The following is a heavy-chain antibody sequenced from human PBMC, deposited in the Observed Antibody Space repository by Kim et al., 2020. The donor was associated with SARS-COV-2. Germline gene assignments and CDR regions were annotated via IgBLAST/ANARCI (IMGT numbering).Heavy chain of an antibody. CDR1: GGSFSGYY. D-gene: IGHD3-22*01. Sequence: SETLSLTCAVYGGSFSGYYWSWIRQPPGKGLEWIGEINHSGSTNYNPSLKSRVTISVDTSKNQFSLKLSSVTAAETAVYYCARGTGGINMIVVVKPYYYYGMDVWGQGTTVTVSS. CDR2: INHSGST. J-gene: IGHJ6*02. CDR3: ARGTGGINMIVVVKPYYYYGMDV. V-gene: IGHV4-34*01.